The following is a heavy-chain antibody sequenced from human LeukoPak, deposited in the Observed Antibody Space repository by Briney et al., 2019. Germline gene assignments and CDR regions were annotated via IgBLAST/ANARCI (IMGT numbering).Heavy chain of an antibody. D-gene: IGHD3-10*01. CDR2: IYYTGRT. J-gene: IGHJ4*02. Sequence: SETLSLTXTVSGGSISSYYWSWIRQPPGKGLEWIGYIYYTGRTNYNPSLESRVTISIDTSNNQFSLKLSSVTAADTAVYYCARGMGGSVHGWGQGTLVTVSS. V-gene: IGHV4-59*12. CDR3: ARGMGGSVHG. CDR1: GGSISSYY.